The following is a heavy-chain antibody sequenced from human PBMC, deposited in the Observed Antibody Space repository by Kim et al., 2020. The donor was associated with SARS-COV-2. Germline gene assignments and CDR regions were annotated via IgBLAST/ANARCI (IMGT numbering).Heavy chain of an antibody. V-gene: IGHV3-11*05. D-gene: IGHD3-16*01. CDR3: ARVGWDYYVSV. Sequence: GGSLRLSCTASGFTFSDYYMSWVRQAPGKGLEWLSYISSGILSTNYADSVKGRFTISRDNAKNSLYLQINSLRAEDTAVYYCARVGWDYYVSVWGQGTLV. J-gene: IGHJ4*02. CDR2: ISSGILST. CDR1: GFTFSDYY.